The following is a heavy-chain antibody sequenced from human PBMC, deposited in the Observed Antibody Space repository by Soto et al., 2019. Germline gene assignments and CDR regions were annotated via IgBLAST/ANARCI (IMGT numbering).Heavy chain of an antibody. CDR2: ISVYTGNT. Sequence: ASVKVSCKLSGYTFINYGLSWVRQAPGQGLEWMGWISVYTGNTNYAQNLQGRVTMTTDTSTRTAYMELRGLRSDDTAVYYCARGRAYCGGDCYLLDYWGQGTPVTVSS. D-gene: IGHD2-21*02. CDR1: GYTFINYG. CDR3: ARGRAYCGGDCYLLDY. J-gene: IGHJ4*02. V-gene: IGHV1-18*01.